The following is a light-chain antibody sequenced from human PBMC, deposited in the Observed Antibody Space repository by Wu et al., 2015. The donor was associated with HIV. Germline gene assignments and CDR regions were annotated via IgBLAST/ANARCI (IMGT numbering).Light chain of an antibody. CDR1: QGIGND. CDR3: LQDYDYPFT. J-gene: IGKJ4*01. CDR2: AAS. Sequence: AIQMTQSPSSLSASVGDRVTITCRASQGIGNDLVWYLQKPGKAPKLLIHAASSLQSGVPSRFSGSGSGTDFTLTISSLQPEDFATYYCLQDYDYPFTFGGGTRVEIK. V-gene: IGKV1-6*01.